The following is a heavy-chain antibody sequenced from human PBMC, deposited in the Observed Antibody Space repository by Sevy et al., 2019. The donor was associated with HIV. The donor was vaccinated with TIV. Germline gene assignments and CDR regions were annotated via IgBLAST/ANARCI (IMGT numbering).Heavy chain of an antibody. D-gene: IGHD6-19*01. J-gene: IGHJ4*02. CDR2: ISSAGSNK. CDR3: TRDAGYSIAWSPSDY. V-gene: IGHV3-30-3*01. Sequence: EGSLRLSCAASGLTFSSHAMHWVRQAPGKGLEWVAVISSAGSNKYYADSVKGRFTISRDNPKNTLYLQMNSLRPEDTAVYYCTRDAGYSIAWSPSDYWGQGTLVTVSS. CDR1: GLTFSSHA.